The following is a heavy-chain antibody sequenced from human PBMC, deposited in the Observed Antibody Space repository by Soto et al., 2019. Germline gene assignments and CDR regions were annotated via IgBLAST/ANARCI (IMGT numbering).Heavy chain of an antibody. CDR1: GGSVSSGSYY. D-gene: IGHD3-16*01. J-gene: IGHJ6*02. CDR2: IYYSGST. CDR3: ARDSVGYYYGMDV. Sequence: PSETLSLTCTVSGGSVSSGSYYWSWIRQPPGKGLEWIGYIYYSGSTNYNPSLKSRVTISVDTSKNQFSLKLSSVTAADTAVYYCARDSVGYYYGMDVWGQGTTVTVSS. V-gene: IGHV4-61*01.